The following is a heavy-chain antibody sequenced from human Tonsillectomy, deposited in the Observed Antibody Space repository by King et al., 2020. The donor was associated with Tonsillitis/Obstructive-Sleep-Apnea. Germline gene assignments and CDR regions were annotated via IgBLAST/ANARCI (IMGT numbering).Heavy chain of an antibody. D-gene: IGHD1-26*01. J-gene: IGHJ5*02. Sequence: QLVQSGAEVKKPGASVKVSCKASGYTFTTYGICWVRQAPGQGLEWMGWISAYNGNTNYAQKYQGRVTMTTDTSTSTAYMELRSLRSDDTAVYYCATSESYRLNTLHHWFDPWGPGTLVTVSS. CDR3: ATSESYRLNTLHHWFDP. CDR1: GYTFTTYG. CDR2: ISAYNGNT. V-gene: IGHV1-18*01.